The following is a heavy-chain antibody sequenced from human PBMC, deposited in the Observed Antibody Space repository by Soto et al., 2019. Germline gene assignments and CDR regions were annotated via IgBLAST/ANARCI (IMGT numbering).Heavy chain of an antibody. CDR3: ARVKGSKWLRYAFDI. CDR1: GFTFSSCS. Sequence: GGSLRLSCAASGFTFSSCSMNWVRQAPGKGLEWVSSISSSSSYIYYADSVKGRFTISRDNAKNSLYLQMNSLRAEDTAVYYCARVKGSKWLRYAFDIWGQGTMVTVSS. J-gene: IGHJ3*02. V-gene: IGHV3-21*01. CDR2: ISSSSSYI. D-gene: IGHD5-12*01.